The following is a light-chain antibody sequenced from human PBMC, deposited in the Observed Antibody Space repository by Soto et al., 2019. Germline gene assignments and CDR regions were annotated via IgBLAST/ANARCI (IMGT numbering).Light chain of an antibody. CDR3: AAWDDSVSGPV. CDR2: EGS. V-gene: IGLV2-14*02. J-gene: IGLJ2*01. CDR1: SSDVGGYNL. Sequence: QSVLTQPASVSGSPGQSITISCTGSSSDVGGYNLVSWYQHHPGKAPKLIIYEGSQRPSGVSNRFFGSKSGTSASLAISGLRSEDEADYYCAAWDDSVSGPVFGGGTKLTVL.